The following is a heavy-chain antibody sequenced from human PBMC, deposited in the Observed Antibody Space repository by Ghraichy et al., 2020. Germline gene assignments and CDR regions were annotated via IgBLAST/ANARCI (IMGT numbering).Heavy chain of an antibody. CDR1: GFTFSSYG. D-gene: IGHD5-18*01. V-gene: IGHV3-33*01. J-gene: IGHJ4*02. Sequence: GGSLRLSCAASGFTFSSYGMHWVRQAPGKGLEWVAVIWYDGSNKYYADSVKGRFTISRDNSKNTLYLQMNSLRAEDTAVYYCARETAQLWSKFDYWGQGTLVTVSS. CDR3: ARETAQLWSKFDY. CDR2: IWYDGSNK.